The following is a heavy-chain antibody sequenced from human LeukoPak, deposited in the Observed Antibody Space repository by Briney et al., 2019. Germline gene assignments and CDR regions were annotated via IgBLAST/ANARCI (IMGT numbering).Heavy chain of an antibody. J-gene: IGHJ5*02. CDR3: AKDLTYGDGRWEFDA. V-gene: IGHV3-23*03. CDR2: SYVGGSPA. Sequence: PGGSLRLSCSASGFNFGGFAMSWVRQAPGRGLEWVSGSYVGGSPAEYPDSMRGRFTVSRDDSKNTLYLQMNSLRVEDTAVYYCAKDLTYGDGRWEFDAWGQGTVVTVSS. CDR1: GFNFGGFA. D-gene: IGHD5-24*01.